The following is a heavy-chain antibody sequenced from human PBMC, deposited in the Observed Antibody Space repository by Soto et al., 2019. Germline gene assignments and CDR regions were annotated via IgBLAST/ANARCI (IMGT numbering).Heavy chain of an antibody. Sequence: EVQLVESGGGLVQPGGSLRLSCAASGFTFSDHYMDWVRQAPGKGLEWVGRTRNKAASYTTEYAASVKGRFTISRDDSENSLYLQMNRLKTEDTAVYYCARSTTSRTPDAFDIWGQGTMVTVSS. CDR1: GFTFSDHY. CDR2: TRNKAASYTT. CDR3: ARSTTSRTPDAFDI. D-gene: IGHD4-17*01. J-gene: IGHJ3*02. V-gene: IGHV3-72*01.